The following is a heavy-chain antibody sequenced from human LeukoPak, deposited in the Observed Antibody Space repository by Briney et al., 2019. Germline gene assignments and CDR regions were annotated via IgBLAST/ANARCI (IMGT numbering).Heavy chain of an antibody. CDR2: IYYSGNT. J-gene: IGHJ4*02. Sequence: TETLSLTCTVSGYSISTGYYWDWIRQPPGQGLEWIGSIYYSGNTYYNPSLKGRVTISRDTSKNQFSLKLSSVTAADTAVYYCARDLRYFSLWGQGTLVTVSS. CDR1: GYSISTGYY. D-gene: IGHD3-9*01. V-gene: IGHV4-38-2*02. CDR3: ARDLRYFSL.